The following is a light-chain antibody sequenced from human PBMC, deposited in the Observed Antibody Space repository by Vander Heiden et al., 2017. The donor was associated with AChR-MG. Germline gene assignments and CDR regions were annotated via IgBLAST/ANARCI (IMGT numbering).Light chain of an antibody. V-gene: IGLV2-14*03. CDR3: CSYTTYDTLV. CDR1: TSDVGGYAF. Sequence: QSALTQPASVSGSPGQSITISCTGTTSDVGGYAFVSWYQQHPDKAPKLILFDVTDRPAGVSTRFSGSKSDNTASLTISGLQAEDEAEYFCCSYTTYDTLVFGGGTKVTVL. CDR2: DVT. J-gene: IGLJ3*02.